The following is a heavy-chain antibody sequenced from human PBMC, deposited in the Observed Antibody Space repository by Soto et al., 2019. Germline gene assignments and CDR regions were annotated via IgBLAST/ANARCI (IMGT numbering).Heavy chain of an antibody. J-gene: IGHJ6*03. CDR1: GYTVTSYY. D-gene: IGHD5-12*01. V-gene: IGHV1-46*03. CDR2: INPSGGST. Sequence: ASVKVSCKASGYTVTSYYMHWVRQAPGQGLEWMGIINPSGGSTSYAQKFQGRVTMTRDTSTSTVYMELSSLRSEDTAVYYCARASVATVPDDYYYYYMDVWGKGTTVTVSS. CDR3: ARASVATVPDDYYYYYMDV.